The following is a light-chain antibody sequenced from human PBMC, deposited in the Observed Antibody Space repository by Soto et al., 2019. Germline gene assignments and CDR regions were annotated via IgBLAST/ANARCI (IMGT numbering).Light chain of an antibody. V-gene: IGKV1-5*03. CDR1: QTINRW. Sequence: DIQMTQSPSTLSASVGDRVTLTCRASQTINRWLVWYQQRPGKGPKLLIHQASSLEGGVPSRFSGSGSGTEFTLTISSLQPDDFATYFCLQYNHYPLTFGGGTKVEIK. J-gene: IGKJ4*01. CDR3: LQYNHYPLT. CDR2: QAS.